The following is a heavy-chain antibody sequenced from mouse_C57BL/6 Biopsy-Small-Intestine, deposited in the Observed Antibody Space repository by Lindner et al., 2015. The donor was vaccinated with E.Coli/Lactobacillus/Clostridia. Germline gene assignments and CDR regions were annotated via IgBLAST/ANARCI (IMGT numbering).Heavy chain of an antibody. Sequence: VQLQESGPELVKPGASVKIPCKASGYTFTDYNMDWVKQSNGKSLEWIGVINPNYGTTSYNQKFKGKATLTVDQSSSTAYMQLNSLTSEDSAVYYCARGADGSSYDWYFDVWGTGTTVTVSS. D-gene: IGHD1-1*01. V-gene: IGHV1-39*01. J-gene: IGHJ1*03. CDR3: ARGADGSSYDWYFDV. CDR1: GYTFTDYN. CDR2: INPNYGTT.